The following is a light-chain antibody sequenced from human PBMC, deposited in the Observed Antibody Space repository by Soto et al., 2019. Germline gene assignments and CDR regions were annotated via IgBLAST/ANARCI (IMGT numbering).Light chain of an antibody. J-gene: IGKJ5*01. CDR1: ESISRH. CDR2: AAS. Sequence: MSHSASAVSASIGDRDTITCRAAESISRHVNWYQRKPGRAPDLLIYAASTLQNGVPSRFTGSGSGTEFTLTITFLQPEDCVTYYSQLEYSILATF. V-gene: IGKV1-39*01. CDR3: QLEYSILAT.